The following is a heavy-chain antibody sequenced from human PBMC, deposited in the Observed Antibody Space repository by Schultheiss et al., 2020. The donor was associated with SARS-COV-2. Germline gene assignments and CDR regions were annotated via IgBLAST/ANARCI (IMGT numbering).Heavy chain of an antibody. CDR3: ARDRLLEVVEYYFDY. Sequence: GESLKISCAASGFIFPNAWMTWVRQASGKGLEWVSAIHGDGSTTYYADSVKGRLTISRDNAKNTVYVQMNSLRAEDTAVYYCARDRLLEVVEYYFDYWGQGTLVTVSS. CDR2: IHGDGSTT. J-gene: IGHJ4*02. V-gene: IGHV3-74*01. D-gene: IGHD3-22*01. CDR1: GFIFPNAW.